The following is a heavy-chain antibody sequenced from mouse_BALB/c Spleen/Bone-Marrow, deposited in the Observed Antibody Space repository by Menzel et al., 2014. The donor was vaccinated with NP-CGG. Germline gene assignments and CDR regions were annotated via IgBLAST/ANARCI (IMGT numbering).Heavy chain of an antibody. CDR1: GFTFSSYA. Sequence: EVKVVESGGGLVKPGGSLKLSCAASGFTFSSYAMSWVRQTPEKRLEWVATISSGGSYTYYPDSVKGRFTISRDNAENTLYLQMSSLRSEDTAMYYCARQLLRYYFDYWGQGTTLTVSS. CDR3: ARQLLRYYFDY. V-gene: IGHV5-9-3*01. J-gene: IGHJ2*01. CDR2: ISSGGSYT. D-gene: IGHD1-1*01.